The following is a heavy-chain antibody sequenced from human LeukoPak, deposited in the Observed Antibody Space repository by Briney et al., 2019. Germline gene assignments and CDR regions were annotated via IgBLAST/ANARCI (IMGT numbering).Heavy chain of an antibody. J-gene: IGHJ4*02. CDR3: ARVGGTYYDILTGFVY. CDR1: GYTFTNYY. D-gene: IGHD3-9*01. CDR2: ISAYNGNT. V-gene: IGHV1-18*04. Sequence: PAASVKVSCKASGYTFTNYYMHWVRQAPGQGLEWMGWISAYNGNTNYAQKFQGRVTITTDESTSTAYMELSSLRSEDTAVYYCARVGGTYYDILTGFVYWGQGTLVTVSS.